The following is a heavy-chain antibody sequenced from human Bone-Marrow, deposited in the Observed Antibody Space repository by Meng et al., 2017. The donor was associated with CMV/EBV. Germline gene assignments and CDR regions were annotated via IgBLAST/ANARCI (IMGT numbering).Heavy chain of an antibody. CDR1: GFTFSSYA. CDR3: AKSGQLKAGDYFDY. CDR2: ISYDGSNK. J-gene: IGHJ4*02. D-gene: IGHD5-18*01. Sequence: SCAASGFTFSSYAMHWVRQAPGKGLEWVAVISYDGSNKYYADSVKGRFTISRDNSKNTLYLQMNSLRAEDTAVYYCAKSGQLKAGDYFDYWGQGTLVTVSS. V-gene: IGHV3-30*04.